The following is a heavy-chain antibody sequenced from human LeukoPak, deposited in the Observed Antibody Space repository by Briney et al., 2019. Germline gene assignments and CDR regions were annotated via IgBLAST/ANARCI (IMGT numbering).Heavy chain of an antibody. D-gene: IGHD3-10*01. V-gene: IGHV1-2*02. CDR2: INPNSGGT. CDR3: ARGRTYGPGSYWVDY. J-gene: IGHJ4*02. Sequence: ASVKVSCKASGYTFTNYDITWVRQAPGQGLEWMGWINPNSGGTNYAQKFQGRVTMTRDTSISTAYMELSRLRSDDTAVYYCARGRTYGPGSYWVDYWGQGTLVTVSS. CDR1: GYTFTNYD.